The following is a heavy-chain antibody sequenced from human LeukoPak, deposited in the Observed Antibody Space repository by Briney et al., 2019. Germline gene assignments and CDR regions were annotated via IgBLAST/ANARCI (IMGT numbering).Heavy chain of an antibody. Sequence: GESRKISCKASGYSFTSNWIGWVRQMPGKGLEWMGIIYPYDSDTRYSPSFQGQVTISADKSISTAYLQWSSLKASDSAVYYCARHPKYSSGGYSFDYWAREPGHRLL. J-gene: IGHJ4*02. V-gene: IGHV5-51*01. CDR3: ARHPKYSSGGYSFDY. CDR2: IYPYDSDT. CDR1: GYSFTSNW. D-gene: IGHD6-19*01.